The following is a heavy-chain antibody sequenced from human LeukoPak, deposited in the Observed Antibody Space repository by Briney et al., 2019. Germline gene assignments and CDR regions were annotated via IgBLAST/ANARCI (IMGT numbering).Heavy chain of an antibody. V-gene: IGHV4-59*01. CDR2: IHYSGST. J-gene: IGHJ4*02. CDR3: ARWGHFDTSGYFVVDY. Sequence: SETLSLTCSISDGSISSYYWSWIRQSPGKGLEWIGHIHYSGSTHYNPSLQSRVSISIDTSKNHFSLKLRSVTAVDTAVYYCARWGHFDTSGYFVVDYWGQGTLVTVSS. D-gene: IGHD3-22*01. CDR1: DGSISSYY.